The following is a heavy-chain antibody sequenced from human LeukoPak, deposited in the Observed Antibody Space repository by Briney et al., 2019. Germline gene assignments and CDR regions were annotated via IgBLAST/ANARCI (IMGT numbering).Heavy chain of an antibody. D-gene: IGHD3-22*01. CDR1: GGSISSYY. J-gene: IGHJ4*02. Sequence: SETLSLTCTVSGGSISSYYWSWIRQPPGKGLEWIGYIYYSGSTNYNLSLKSRVTISVDTSKNQFSLKLSSVTAADTAVYYCARGTMIVSYWGQGTLVTVSS. CDR2: IYYSGST. CDR3: ARGTMIVSY. V-gene: IGHV4-59*01.